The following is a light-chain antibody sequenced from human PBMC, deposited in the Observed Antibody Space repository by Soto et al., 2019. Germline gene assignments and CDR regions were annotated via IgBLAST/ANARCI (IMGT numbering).Light chain of an antibody. CDR1: SSDVGGYNY. CDR3: CSYAGSYTYV. CDR2: DVS. Sequence: QSVLTQPRSVSGSPGQSVTISCTGTSSDVGGYNYVSWYQQHPGKAPKLMIYDVSKRPSGVPDRFSGSKSGNTASLTISGFQAEDEADYYCCSYAGSYTYVFATGTKLTVL. J-gene: IGLJ1*01. V-gene: IGLV2-11*01.